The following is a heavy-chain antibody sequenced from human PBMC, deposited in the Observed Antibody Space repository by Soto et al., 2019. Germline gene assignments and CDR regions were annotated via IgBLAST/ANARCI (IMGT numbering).Heavy chain of an antibody. CDR2: ITDYGRT. J-gene: IGHJ4*02. CDR3: ARVLITSGPLESSFDY. V-gene: IGHV4-31*03. Sequence: SETLSLTCSVSGGSIRRSDSCWSWVRQFPGKGLEWIAYITDYGRTDYNPSLQSRATISIDTSKNQFFLNLTSVTAADTAVYFCARVLITSGPLESSFDYWGPGSLVTVSS. CDR1: GGSIRRSDSC. D-gene: IGHD3-16*01.